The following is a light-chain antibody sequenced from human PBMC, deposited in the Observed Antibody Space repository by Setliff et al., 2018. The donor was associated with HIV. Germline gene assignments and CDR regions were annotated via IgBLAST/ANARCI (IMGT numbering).Light chain of an antibody. CDR2: DVN. V-gene: IGLV2-14*03. CDR3: SSYTSASAYV. J-gene: IGLJ1*01. Sequence: QSVLTLPASVSGSPGQSITISCTGTSSDIGDYNYVSWYRQHPGKAPKLIIYDVNNRPSGVSNRFSGSKSGNTASLTISGLQAEDEADYYCSSYTSASAYVFGTGTKVTVL. CDR1: SSDIGDYNY.